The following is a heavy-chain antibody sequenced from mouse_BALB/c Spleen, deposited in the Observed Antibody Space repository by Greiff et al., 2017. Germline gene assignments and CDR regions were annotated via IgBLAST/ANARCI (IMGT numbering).Heavy chain of an antibody. CDR3: ARGGYYGSSLAY. CDR1: GYSITSDYA. CDR2: ISYSGST. J-gene: IGHJ3*01. V-gene: IGHV3-2*02. D-gene: IGHD1-1*01. Sequence: VQLQQSGPGLVKPSQSLSLTCTVTGYSITSDYAWNWIRQFPGNKLEWMGYISYSGSTSYNPSLKSRISITRDTSKNQFFLQLNSVTTEDTATYYCARGGYYGSSLAYWGQGTLVTVSA.